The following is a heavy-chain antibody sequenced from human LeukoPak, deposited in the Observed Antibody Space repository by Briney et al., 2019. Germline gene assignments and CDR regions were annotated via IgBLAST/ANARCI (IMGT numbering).Heavy chain of an antibody. Sequence: ASVKVSCKASGYTFTGYYMHWVRQAPGQGLEWMGRINPNSGGTNYAQKFQGRVTMTRDTSISTAYMELSRLRSDDTAVYYYARALYYYDSSGYNTLYYFDYWGQGTLVTVSS. V-gene: IGHV1-2*06. CDR3: ARALYYYDSSGYNTLYYFDY. J-gene: IGHJ4*02. CDR2: INPNSGGT. D-gene: IGHD3-22*01. CDR1: GYTFTGYY.